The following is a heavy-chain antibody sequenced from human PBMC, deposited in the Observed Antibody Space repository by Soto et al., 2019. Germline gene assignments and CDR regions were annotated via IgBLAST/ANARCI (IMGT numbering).Heavy chain of an antibody. D-gene: IGHD1-7*01. V-gene: IGHV4-34*01. J-gene: IGHJ6*02. CDR1: GGSLSGYY. CDR3: ARSDNRNSLYGVDV. Sequence: QVQLQQWGAGLLKPSATLSLTCAVNGGSLSGYYWSWIRQSPGKGLEWIGEINHRGSSDYNPSLKSRVTLSIYASMNDVTRELTSVTAADTAVYYCARSDNRNSLYGVDVWGQGTAVTVSS. CDR2: INHRGSS.